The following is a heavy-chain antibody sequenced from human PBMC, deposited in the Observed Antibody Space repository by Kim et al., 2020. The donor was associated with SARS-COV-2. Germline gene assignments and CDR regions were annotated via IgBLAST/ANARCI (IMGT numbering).Heavy chain of an antibody. J-gene: IGHJ4*02. V-gene: IGHV4-59*01. Sequence: SGITNYNHSLKSRITISVDTSNNQFSLNLNSVTAADTAVYYCARFGAAIDYWGQGALVTVSS. CDR3: ARFGAAIDY. D-gene: IGHD6-13*01. CDR2: SGIT.